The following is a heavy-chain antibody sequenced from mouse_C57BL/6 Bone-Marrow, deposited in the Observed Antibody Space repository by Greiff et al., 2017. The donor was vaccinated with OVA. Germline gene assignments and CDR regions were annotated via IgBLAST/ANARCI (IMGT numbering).Heavy chain of an antibody. D-gene: IGHD1-1*01. Sequence: DVMLVESGEGLVKPGGSLKLSCAASGFTFSSYAMSWVRQTPEKRLEWVAYISSGGDYIYYADTVKGRFTISRDNARNTLYLQMSSLKSEDTAMYYCTRGEALYYGAWFAYWGQGTLVTVSA. V-gene: IGHV5-9-1*02. J-gene: IGHJ3*01. CDR3: TRGEALYYGAWFAY. CDR1: GFTFSSYA. CDR2: ISSGGDYI.